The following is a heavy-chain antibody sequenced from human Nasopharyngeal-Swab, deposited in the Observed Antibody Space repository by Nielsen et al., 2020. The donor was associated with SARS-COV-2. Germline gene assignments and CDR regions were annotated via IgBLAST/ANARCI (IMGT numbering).Heavy chain of an antibody. J-gene: IGHJ4*02. CDR3: ARHDYGENY. D-gene: IGHD4-17*01. V-gene: IGHV3-21*05. CDR2: ITSSSSYI. CDR1: GFAFTDYS. Sequence: GGSLRLSCAASGFAFTDYSMDWVRQAPGKGLEWVSYITSSSSYIYYADSVKGRFTISRDNAKNTLYLQMNSLRAEDTAVYYCARHDYGENYWGQGTLVTVSS.